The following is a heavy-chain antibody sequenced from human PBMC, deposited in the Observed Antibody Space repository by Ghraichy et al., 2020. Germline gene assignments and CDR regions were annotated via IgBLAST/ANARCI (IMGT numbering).Heavy chain of an antibody. J-gene: IGHJ4*02. V-gene: IGHV3-15*01. CDR3: TTKGHDYGDYVDY. CDR2: IKSKTDGGTT. CDR1: GFTFSNAW. D-gene: IGHD4-17*01. Sequence: GESLNIACAASGFTFSNAWMSWVRQAPGKGLEWVGRIKSKTDGGTTDYAAPVKGRFTISRDDSKNTLYLQMNSLKTEDTAVYYCTTKGHDYGDYVDYWGQGTLVTVSS.